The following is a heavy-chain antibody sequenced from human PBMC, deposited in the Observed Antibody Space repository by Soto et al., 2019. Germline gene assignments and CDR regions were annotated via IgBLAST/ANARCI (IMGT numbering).Heavy chain of an antibody. CDR3: AHKGGGDRILDY. CDR1: GFSLSTSGVG. CDR2: IYWDDAK. V-gene: IGHV2-5*02. D-gene: IGHD3-16*01. J-gene: IGHJ4*02. Sequence: QITLKESGPTLVKPTQTLTLTCTFSGFSLSTSGVGVGWIRQPPGKALEWLALIYWDDAKHYSPSLKSRLTNPKEPSKNQVVLKMTNMDRVDTGTNYCAHKGGGDRILDYWGQGTLVTVSS.